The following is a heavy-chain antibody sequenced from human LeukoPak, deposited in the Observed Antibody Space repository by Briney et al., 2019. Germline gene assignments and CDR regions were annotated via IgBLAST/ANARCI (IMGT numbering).Heavy chain of an antibody. CDR2: ISGNGGST. CDR1: GFTFSSYA. V-gene: IGHV3-23*01. D-gene: IGHD6-13*01. J-gene: IGHJ4*02. Sequence: GGSLRLSCTASGFTFSSYAMSWVRQAPGRGLEWVSTISGNGGSTYYADSVEGRFTISRDNSKNTLYLQMNSLRAEDTAVYYCAKDASSSWYRGPYFDYWGQGTLVTVSS. CDR3: AKDASSSWYRGPYFDY.